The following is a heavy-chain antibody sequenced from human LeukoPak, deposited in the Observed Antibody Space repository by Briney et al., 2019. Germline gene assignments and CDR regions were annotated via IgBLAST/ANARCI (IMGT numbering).Heavy chain of an antibody. CDR3: ARGCLIVGSSWYRRDYYYGVDV. CDR2: INHSGST. V-gene: IGHV4-34*01. CDR1: GGSFSGYY. J-gene: IGHJ6*02. D-gene: IGHD6-13*01. Sequence: PSETLSLTCAVYGGSFSGYYWSWIRQPPGKGLEWIGEINHSGSTNYNPSLKSRVTISVDTSKNQFSLKLSSVTAADTAVYYCARGCLIVGSSWYRRDYYYGVDVWGQGTTVTVSS.